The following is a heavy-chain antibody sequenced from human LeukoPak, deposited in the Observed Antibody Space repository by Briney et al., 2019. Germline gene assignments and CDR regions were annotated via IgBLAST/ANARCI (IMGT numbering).Heavy chain of an antibody. D-gene: IGHD3-10*01. Sequence: PSETLSLTCTVSGGSISSSSYYWAWIRQPPGKGLEWIGSIYYSGSTYYNPSLKSRVTISVDTSKNQFSLKVSSVTAADTAVYYCARRELLSTPDAFDIWGQGTMVTVSS. CDR2: IYYSGST. J-gene: IGHJ3*02. V-gene: IGHV4-39*01. CDR1: GGSISSSSYY. CDR3: ARRELLSTPDAFDI.